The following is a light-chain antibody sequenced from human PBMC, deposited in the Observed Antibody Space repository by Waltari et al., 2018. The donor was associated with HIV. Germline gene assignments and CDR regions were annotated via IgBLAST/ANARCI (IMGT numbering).Light chain of an antibody. CDR2: GNS. CDR1: RSNIGAGYD. Sequence: QSVLTQPPSVSGAPGQRVPISCTGSRSNIGAGYDVQWYQQIPGTAPKLLICGNSHRPSGVPDRFSGSKSGTSASLAITGLQAEDEADYYCQSYDSSLSVWVFGGGTKLTVL. V-gene: IGLV1-40*01. J-gene: IGLJ3*02. CDR3: QSYDSSLSVWV.